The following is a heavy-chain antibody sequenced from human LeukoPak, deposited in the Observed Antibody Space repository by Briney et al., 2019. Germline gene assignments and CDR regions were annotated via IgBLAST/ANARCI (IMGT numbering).Heavy chain of an antibody. CDR1: GGSISSSSYY. Sequence: SETLSLTCTVSGGSISSSSYYWGWIRQPTGKGLEWIGSIYYSGSTYYNPSLKSRVTISVDTSKNQFSLKLSSVTAADTAVYYCASVLSGYQLYNWFDPWGQGTLVTVSS. D-gene: IGHD2-2*01. J-gene: IGHJ5*02. CDR2: IYYSGST. V-gene: IGHV4-39*01. CDR3: ASVLSGYQLYNWFDP.